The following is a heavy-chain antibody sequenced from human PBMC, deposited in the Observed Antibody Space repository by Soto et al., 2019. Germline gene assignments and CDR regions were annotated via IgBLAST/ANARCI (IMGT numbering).Heavy chain of an antibody. D-gene: IGHD3-10*01. J-gene: IGHJ4*02. CDR1: GYPFTSAG. CDR2: ISVYNDNT. V-gene: IGHV1-18*01. Sequence: QVQLVQSGAEVKKPGASVKVSCKASGYPFTSAGISWVRQAPGQALEWMGWISVYNDNTKYAQKFQGRVIMTKDPSTTPAYMELRSLTSDDTAVYYCARDLDISGSYYTDYWGQGTLVTVS. CDR3: ARDLDISGSYYTDY.